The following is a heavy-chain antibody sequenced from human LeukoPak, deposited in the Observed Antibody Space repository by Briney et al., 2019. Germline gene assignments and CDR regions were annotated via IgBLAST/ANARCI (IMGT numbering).Heavy chain of an antibody. CDR1: GYTFTSYY. J-gene: IGHJ5*02. Sequence: ASVKVSCKASGYTFTSYYMHWVRHAPGQGLEWMGIINPSGGSTSYAQKFQGRVTMTRDTSTSSVYMELSSLRSEDTAVYYCARTRNLRYSLDPWRQGTLVTVSS. CDR3: ARTRNLRYSLDP. CDR2: INPSGGST. D-gene: IGHD3-9*01. V-gene: IGHV1-46*01.